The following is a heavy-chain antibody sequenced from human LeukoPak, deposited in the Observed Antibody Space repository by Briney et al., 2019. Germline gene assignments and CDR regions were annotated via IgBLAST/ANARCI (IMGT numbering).Heavy chain of an antibody. CDR2: IYYSGST. CDR1: GGSISSYY. Sequence: TSETLSLTCTVSGGSISSYYWSRIRQPPGKGLEWIGYIYYSGSTNYDPSLKSRVTISVDTSKNQFSLKLSSVTAADTAVYYCARDSSGWYEIDYWGQGTLVTVSS. CDR3: ARDSSGWYEIDY. D-gene: IGHD6-19*01. J-gene: IGHJ4*02. V-gene: IGHV4-59*01.